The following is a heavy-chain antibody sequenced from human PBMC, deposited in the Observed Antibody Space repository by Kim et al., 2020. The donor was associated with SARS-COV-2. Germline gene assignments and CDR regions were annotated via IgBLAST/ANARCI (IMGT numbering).Heavy chain of an antibody. CDR3: AKERRKYCSGGSCHLEY. Sequence: KGRFTISRNKSKNTLYLQMTNLRAEDTAVYYCAKERRKYCSGGSCHLEYWGQGTLVTVSS. J-gene: IGHJ4*02. V-gene: IGHV3-33*03. D-gene: IGHD2-15*01.